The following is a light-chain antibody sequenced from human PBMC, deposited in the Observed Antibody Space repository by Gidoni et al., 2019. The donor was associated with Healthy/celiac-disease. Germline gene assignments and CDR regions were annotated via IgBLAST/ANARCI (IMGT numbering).Light chain of an antibody. CDR3: QQYGSSPLT. CDR1: QSVSGSY. CDR2: VAS. J-gene: IGKJ3*01. V-gene: IGKV3-20*01. Sequence: EIVLTQSPGTLSLSPGERATLSCRARQSVSGSYLAWYQQKPGQAPSLLIYVASSRATGIPDRFSGIGSGPDFTLTLRRLEPEYFAVYYCQQYGSSPLTFGPGTKVDIK.